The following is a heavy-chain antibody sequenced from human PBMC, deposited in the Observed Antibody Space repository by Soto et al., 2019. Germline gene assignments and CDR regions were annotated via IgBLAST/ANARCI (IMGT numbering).Heavy chain of an antibody. V-gene: IGHV3-53*02. CDR2: IYSGGGT. CDR1: GLIVSTNY. CDR3: ARASGGAHDAFGI. D-gene: IGHD4-17*01. J-gene: IGHJ3*02. Sequence: QLVETGGGLIQPGGSLRLSCAASGLIVSTNYMTWVRQAPGKGLERVSLIYSGGGTYYADSVKGRFTIARDNSKNTLFLQMNSLRGEDTAVYYCARASGGAHDAFGIWGQGTMVTVSS.